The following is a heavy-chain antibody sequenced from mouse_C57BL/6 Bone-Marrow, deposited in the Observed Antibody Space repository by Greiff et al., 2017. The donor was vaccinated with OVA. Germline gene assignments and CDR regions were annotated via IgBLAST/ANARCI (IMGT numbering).Heavy chain of an antibody. CDR3: ASAVLYSYWYVGV. CDR1: GYPFTSYW. V-gene: IGHV1-69*01. CDR2: IDPSDSYT. D-gene: IGHD1-1*01. J-gene: IGHJ1*03. Sequence: QVQLQQPGAELVMPGASVKLSCKASGYPFTSYWMHWVKQRPGQGLEWIGEIDPSDSYTNYNQKFKGKSTLTVDKSTSTAYMQLSSLTSEDSAVYDVASAVLYSYWYVGVWGTGTVVTVSA.